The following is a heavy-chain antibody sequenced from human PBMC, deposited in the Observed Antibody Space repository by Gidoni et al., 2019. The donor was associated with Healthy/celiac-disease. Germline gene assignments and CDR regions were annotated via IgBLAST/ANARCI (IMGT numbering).Heavy chain of an antibody. CDR3: AKDPKGFGGVIDY. J-gene: IGHJ4*02. V-gene: IGHV3-23*01. CDR2: ISGSCCST. Sequence: EVQLLESGGGLVQPGGSLSLSCAACGCTCSSYAMSGVRQAPGKGLEWFSAISGSCCSTYYADSVKGRFTISSDNSKNTLDLQMNSLRAEDTAVYYCAKDPKGFGGVIDYWGQGTLVTVSS. D-gene: IGHD3-16*02. CDR1: GCTCSSYA.